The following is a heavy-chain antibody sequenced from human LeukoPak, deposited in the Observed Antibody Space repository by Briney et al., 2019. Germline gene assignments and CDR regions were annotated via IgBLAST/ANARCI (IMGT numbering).Heavy chain of an antibody. D-gene: IGHD3-22*01. CDR2: IYYSGTT. J-gene: IGHJ4*02. Sequence: SETLSLTCTVSGGSISSYYWSWIRQPPGKGLEWIGYIYYSGTTNYNPSLKSRVTISVDTSKNQFSLKLSSVTAADTAVYYCARGGYYDSSGYYDSDYWSQGTLVTVSS. V-gene: IGHV4-59*01. CDR3: ARGGYYDSSGYYDSDY. CDR1: GGSISSYY.